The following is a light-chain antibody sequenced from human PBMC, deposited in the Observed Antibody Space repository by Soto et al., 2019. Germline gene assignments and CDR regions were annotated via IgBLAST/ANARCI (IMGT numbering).Light chain of an antibody. J-gene: IGKJ5*01. CDR1: QSLLYSDGDNY. CDR3: MQALQTPNT. V-gene: IGKV2-28*01. Sequence: DIVMTQSPLSLGVTPGEPASISCRSSQSLLYSDGDNYLDWYLQKPGQSPQLLIDLASNRASGVPARFSGSGSGTYFTLKISRVEAEDVGLYYCMQALQTPNTFGQGTRLDIK. CDR2: LAS.